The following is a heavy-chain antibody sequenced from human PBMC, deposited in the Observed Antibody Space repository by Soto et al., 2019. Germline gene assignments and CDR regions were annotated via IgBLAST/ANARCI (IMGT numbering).Heavy chain of an antibody. V-gene: IGHV3-23*01. D-gene: IGHD3-16*01. Sequence: EVQLLESGGGLVQPGGSLRLSCAASGFTFSSYAMSWVRQAPGKGLEWVSTISGSGASTYNADSVKGRFTISRDNAKTSLYLQMNSLRVEDTAVFYCVTWADAADEDYFHHWGQGTLVTVSS. CDR1: GFTFSSYA. CDR3: VTWADAADEDYFHH. J-gene: IGHJ1*01. CDR2: ISGSGAST.